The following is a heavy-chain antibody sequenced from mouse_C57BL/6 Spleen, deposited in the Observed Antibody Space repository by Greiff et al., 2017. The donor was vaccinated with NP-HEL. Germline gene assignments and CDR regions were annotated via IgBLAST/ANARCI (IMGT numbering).Heavy chain of an antibody. Sequence: EVQLQQSGPELVKPGASVKISCKASGYTFTDYYMNWVKQSHGKSLEWIGDINPNNGGTSYNQKFKGKATLTVDKSSSTAYMELRSLTSEDSAVYYCARTNDGKFAYWGQGTLVTVSA. J-gene: IGHJ3*01. CDR1: GYTFTDYY. CDR3: ARTNDGKFAY. CDR2: INPNNGGT. V-gene: IGHV1-26*01. D-gene: IGHD2-3*01.